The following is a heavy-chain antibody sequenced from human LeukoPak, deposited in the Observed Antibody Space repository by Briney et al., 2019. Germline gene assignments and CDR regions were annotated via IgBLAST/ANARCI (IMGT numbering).Heavy chain of an antibody. V-gene: IGHV1-8*01. J-gene: IGHJ4*02. CDR3: ARGGDILTGYYKSYVDY. Sequence: GASVKVSCKASGYTFTSYDINWVRQATGQGLEWMGWMNPNSGNTGYAQKFQGRVTMTRNTSISTAYMELSSLRSEDTAVYYCARGGDILTGYYKSYVDYWGQGTLVTVSS. D-gene: IGHD3-9*01. CDR2: MNPNSGNT. CDR1: GYTFTSYD.